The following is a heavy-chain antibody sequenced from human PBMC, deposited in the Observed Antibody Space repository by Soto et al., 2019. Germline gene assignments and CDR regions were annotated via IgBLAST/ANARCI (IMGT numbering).Heavy chain of an antibody. J-gene: IGHJ6*02. CDR3: ARRREDYYYYYGMDV. V-gene: IGHV4-34*01. CDR2: INHSGST. CDR1: GGSFSGYY. Sequence: SETLSLTCAVYGGSFSGYYWSWIRQPPGKGLEWIGEINHSGSTNYNPSLKSRVTISVDTSKNQFSLKLSSVTAADTAVYYCARRREDYYYYYGMDVWGQGTTVTAS.